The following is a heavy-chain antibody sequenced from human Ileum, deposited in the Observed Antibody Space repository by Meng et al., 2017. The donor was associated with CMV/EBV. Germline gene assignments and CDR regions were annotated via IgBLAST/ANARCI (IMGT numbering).Heavy chain of an antibody. V-gene: IGHV4-39*07. D-gene: IGHD2-2*01. CDR3: AREVRRDCSSTSCSRWVYGMDV. Sequence: SETLSLTCTVSGGSISSSSYYWGWIRQPPGKGLEWIGSIYYSGSTYYNPSLKSRVTISVDTSKNQFSLKLSSVTAADTAMYYCAREVRRDCSSTSCSRWVYGMDVWGQGTTVTVSS. CDR1: GGSISSSSYY. CDR2: IYYSGST. J-gene: IGHJ6*02.